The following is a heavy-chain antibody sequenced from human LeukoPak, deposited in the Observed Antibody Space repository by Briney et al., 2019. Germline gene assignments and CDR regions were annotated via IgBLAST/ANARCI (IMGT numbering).Heavy chain of an antibody. D-gene: IGHD3-22*01. CDR2: INPNSGGT. V-gene: IGHV1-2*05. J-gene: IGHJ3*02. Sequence: SVKVSCKASGYTFTGYYMHWVRQAPGQGLEWMGRINPNSGGTNYAQKLQSRVTMTRDTSISTAYMELSRLRSDDTVLYYCARFHITYYYDSRSRGAFDIWGQGTMVTVSS. CDR3: ARFHITYYYDSRSRGAFDI. CDR1: GYTFTGYY.